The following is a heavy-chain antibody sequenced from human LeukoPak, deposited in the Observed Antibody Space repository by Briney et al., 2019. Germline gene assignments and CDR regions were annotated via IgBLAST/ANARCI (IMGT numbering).Heavy chain of an antibody. J-gene: IGHJ5*02. V-gene: IGHV5-51*01. D-gene: IGHD1-14*01. Sequence: GESLQISCKGSGYSFTNFWIAWVRQMPGKGLEWMAIIYPGDSDTRYSPSFQGQVTISADKSISTAYLQWSSLKASDTAMYYCARRTGISWFDPWGQGTLVTVSS. CDR3: ARRTGISWFDP. CDR1: GYSFTNFW. CDR2: IYPGDSDT.